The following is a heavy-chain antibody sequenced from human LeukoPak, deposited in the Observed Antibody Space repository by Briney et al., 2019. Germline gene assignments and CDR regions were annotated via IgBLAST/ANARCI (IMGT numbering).Heavy chain of an antibody. CDR3: VRRNLFDY. Sequence: GGSLRLSCAASGFTFSNYAMTWVRQAPGKGLECVASINQDGTKQYYVDSVRGRFTISRDDAKNSVYLQMNNLRVQDTAVYYCVRRNLFDYWGQGTLVTVSS. CDR2: INQDGTKQ. V-gene: IGHV3-7*03. J-gene: IGHJ4*02. CDR1: GFTFSNYA.